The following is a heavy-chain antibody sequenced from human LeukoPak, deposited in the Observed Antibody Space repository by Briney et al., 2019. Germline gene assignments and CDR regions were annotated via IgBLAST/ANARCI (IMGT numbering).Heavy chain of an antibody. CDR1: GGSISSGGYY. J-gene: IGHJ4*02. V-gene: IGHV4-31*03. CDR3: ANSYYYDSSGYYYGEGFDY. Sequence: SQTLSLTCTVSGGSISSGGYYWSWIRQHPGKGLEWIGYIYYSGSTYYNPSLKSRVTISVDTSKNQFSLKLSSVTAADTAVYYCANSYYYDSSGYYYGEGFDYWGQGTLVTVSS. CDR2: IYYSGST. D-gene: IGHD3-22*01.